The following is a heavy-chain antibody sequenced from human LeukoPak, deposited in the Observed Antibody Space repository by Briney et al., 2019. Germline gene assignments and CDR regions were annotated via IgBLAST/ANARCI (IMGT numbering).Heavy chain of an antibody. CDR2: ISAYNGNT. Sequence: ASVKVSCKASGYIFTSYGLSWVRQAPGQGLEWMGWISAYNGNTNYAQKLQGRVTMTTDTSPSTAYMELRSLRSDDTAVYYCARGPIGTGHQKFDYWGQGTLVTVSS. D-gene: IGHD2-8*02. CDR1: GYIFTSYG. CDR3: ARGPIGTGHQKFDY. V-gene: IGHV1-18*01. J-gene: IGHJ4*02.